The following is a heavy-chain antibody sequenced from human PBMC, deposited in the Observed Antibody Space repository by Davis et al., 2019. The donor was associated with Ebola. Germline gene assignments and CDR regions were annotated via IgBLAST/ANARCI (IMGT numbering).Heavy chain of an antibody. J-gene: IGHJ6*02. CDR3: ARENTRYCSSTSCYYYGMDV. CDR1: GYTFTSYD. D-gene: IGHD2-2*01. CDR2: MNPNSGNT. V-gene: IGHV1-8*01. Sequence: ASVKVSCKASGYTFTSYDINWVRQATGQGLEWMGSMNPNSGNTGYVQKFQGRVTMTRNTSISTAYMELSSLRSEDTAVYYCARENTRYCSSTSCYYYGMDVWGQGTTVTVSS.